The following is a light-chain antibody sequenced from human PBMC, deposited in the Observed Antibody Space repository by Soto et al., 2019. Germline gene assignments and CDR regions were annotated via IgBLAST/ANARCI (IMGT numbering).Light chain of an antibody. Sequence: QSALTQPASVSGSPGQSITISCTGTSSDVGGYNHVSWYQQYPGKAPKLIIYEVGYRPSGISDRFSGSKSGNTASLTISGLQTEDESDYYCSSFTSSDTWVFGGGTKLTFL. CDR2: EVG. CDR3: SSFTSSDTWV. J-gene: IGLJ3*02. CDR1: SSDVGGYNH. V-gene: IGLV2-14*01.